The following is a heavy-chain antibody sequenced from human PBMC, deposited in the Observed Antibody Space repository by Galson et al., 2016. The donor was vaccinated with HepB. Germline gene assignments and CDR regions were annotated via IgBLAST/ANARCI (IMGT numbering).Heavy chain of an antibody. Sequence: SLRLSCAGSGFTFDRHAMNWVRQAPGKGLEWVSGIGSIGGSTHYADSVKGRFTISRDNSQNTLYLQINQLRVEDTALYYCARDVNNLTGDRRLFNLWGQGTLVAVSS. V-gene: IGHV3-23*01. D-gene: IGHD1-1*01. CDR3: ARDVNNLTGDRRLFNL. CDR1: GFTFDRHA. J-gene: IGHJ5*02. CDR2: IGSIGGST.